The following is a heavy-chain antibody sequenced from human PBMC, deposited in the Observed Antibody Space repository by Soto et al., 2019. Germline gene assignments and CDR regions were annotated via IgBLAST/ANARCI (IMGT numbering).Heavy chain of an antibody. CDR1: GYSFTSLD. V-gene: IGHV1-8*01. D-gene: IGHD1-26*01. J-gene: IGHJ4*02. Sequence: QVQLVQSGAEVREPGASVKVSCKASGYSFTSLDINWERQTAGQGLEWMGWMQPSTGRTGYAQKFQGRVTMTRDTSINTAYMELTTLTSDDTAFYYCARGVSAGVDYWGQGTLVTVSS. CDR2: MQPSTGRT. CDR3: ARGVSAGVDY.